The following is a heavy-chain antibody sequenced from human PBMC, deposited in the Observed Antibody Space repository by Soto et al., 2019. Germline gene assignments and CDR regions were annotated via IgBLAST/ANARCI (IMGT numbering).Heavy chain of an antibody. CDR2: ISWNSGSI. J-gene: IGHJ4*02. CDR1: GFTFDDYA. V-gene: IGHV3-9*01. CDR3: AKDNGAAAHCSSTSCYFDY. Sequence: PGGSLRLSCAASGFTFDDYAMHWVRQAPGKGLEWVSGISWNSGSIGYADSVKGRFTISRDNAKNSLYLQMNSLRAEDTALYYCAKDNGAAAHCSSTSCYFDYWGQGTLVTVSS. D-gene: IGHD2-2*01.